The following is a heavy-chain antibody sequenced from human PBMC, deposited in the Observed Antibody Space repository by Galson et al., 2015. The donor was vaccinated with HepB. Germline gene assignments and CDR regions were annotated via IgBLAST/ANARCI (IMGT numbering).Heavy chain of an antibody. CDR2: ISSSSSTI. D-gene: IGHD2-15*01. J-gene: IGHJ4*02. CDR1: GFTFSSYS. CDR3: AAFKEGVVVVAATNY. Sequence: SLRLSCAASGFTFSSYSMNWVRQAPGKGLEWVSYISSSSSTIYYADSVKGRFTISRDNAKNSLYLQMNSLRDEDTAVYYCAAFKEGVVVVAATNYWGQGTLVTVSS. V-gene: IGHV3-48*02.